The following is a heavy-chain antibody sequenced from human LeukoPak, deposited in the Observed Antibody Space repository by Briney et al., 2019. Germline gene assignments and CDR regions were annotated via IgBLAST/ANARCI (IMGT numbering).Heavy chain of an antibody. CDR1: GCTFSTYW. Sequence: PGGSLRLSCAASGCTFSTYWMMWVRQAPGKGLEWVANINQGGTEKHYVESVKGRFTISRDNAKNSLYLQVNCLRAEDTAVYYCVRDLDYWGQGTLVTVSS. J-gene: IGHJ4*02. CDR3: VRDLDY. V-gene: IGHV3-7*01. CDR2: INQGGTEK.